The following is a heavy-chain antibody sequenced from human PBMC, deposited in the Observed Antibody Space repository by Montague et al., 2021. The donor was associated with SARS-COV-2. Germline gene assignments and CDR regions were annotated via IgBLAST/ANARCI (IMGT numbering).Heavy chain of an antibody. V-gene: IGHV4-59*01. Sequence: SETLSLTCTVSGGSISSYYWSWIRQPPGKGLEWIGYIYYSGSTNYNPSLKSRVTISVDTSKNQFSLKLSSVTAADTAVYYCARDREGCSGYDYLVGALGGYYYYGMDVWGQGTTVTVSS. CDR3: ARDREGCSGYDYLVGALGGYYYYGMDV. CDR1: GGSISSYY. J-gene: IGHJ6*02. CDR2: IYYSGST. D-gene: IGHD5-12*01.